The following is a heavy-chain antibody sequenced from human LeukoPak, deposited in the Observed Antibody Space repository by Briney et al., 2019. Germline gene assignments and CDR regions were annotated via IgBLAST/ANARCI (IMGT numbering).Heavy chain of an antibody. D-gene: IGHD5-24*01. CDR1: GFTFSSSV. J-gene: IGHJ4*02. CDR2: FSGSSGNI. CDR3: AKREARSFEF. V-gene: IGHV3-23*01. Sequence: PGGSLRLSCVASGFTFSSSVMSWVRRAPGKGLEWVSTFSGSSGNIYYADSVKGRFTISRDNSKNTLFLQMNSLRAEDTAVYYCAKREARSFEFWGQGTLVTVSS.